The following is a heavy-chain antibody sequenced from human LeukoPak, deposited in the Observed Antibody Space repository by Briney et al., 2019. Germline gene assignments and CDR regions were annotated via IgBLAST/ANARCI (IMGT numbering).Heavy chain of an antibody. CDR2: IYYSGST. CDR3: ASGRDGYNYYWFDP. Sequence: PSETLSLTCTVSGGSTSSSSYYWGWLRQPPGKGLEWIGSIYYSGSTYYNPSLKSRVTISVDTSKNQFSLKLSSVTAADTAVYYCASGRDGYNYYWFDPWGQGTLVTVSS. D-gene: IGHD5-24*01. CDR1: GGSTSSSSYY. V-gene: IGHV4-39*07. J-gene: IGHJ5*02.